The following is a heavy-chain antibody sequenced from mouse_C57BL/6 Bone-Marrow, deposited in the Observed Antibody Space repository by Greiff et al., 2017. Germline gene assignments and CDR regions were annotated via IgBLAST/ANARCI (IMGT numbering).Heavy chain of an antibody. D-gene: IGHD1-1*01. J-gene: IGHJ2*01. V-gene: IGHV2-9-1*01. CDR1: GFSLTSYA. CDR2: IWTGGGT. Sequence: VQLVESGPGLVAPSQSLSITCTVSGFSLTSYAISWVRQPPGKGLEWLGVIWTGGGTNYNSALKSRLSISKDNSTSQVFLKMNSLQTDDTARYYCARNWGYGSSGYFDYWGQGTTLTVSS. CDR3: ARNWGYGSSGYFDY.